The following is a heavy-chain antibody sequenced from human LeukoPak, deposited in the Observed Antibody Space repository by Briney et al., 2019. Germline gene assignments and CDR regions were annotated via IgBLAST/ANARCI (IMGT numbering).Heavy chain of an antibody. CDR2: ISGYNGHT. CDR1: GYIFVSYY. J-gene: IGHJ4*02. V-gene: IGHV1-18*01. D-gene: IGHD2-2*01. Sequence: ASVKVSCKASGYIFVSYYINWVRQAPGEGLEWMGSISGYNGHTNYAQKFQGRVTMTTDTSTSTAYMELRSLTSDDTAVYFCAGGRDHLLIDSWGRGTLVTVSS. CDR3: AGGRDHLLIDS.